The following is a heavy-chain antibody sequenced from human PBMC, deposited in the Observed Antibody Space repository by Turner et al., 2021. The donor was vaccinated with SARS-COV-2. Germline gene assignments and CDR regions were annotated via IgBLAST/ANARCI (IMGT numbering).Heavy chain of an antibody. CDR3: AKNEMAMIVVVITLFDY. J-gene: IGHJ4*02. D-gene: IGHD3-22*01. Sequence: EVQLLESVGGLVQPGGSLILSCSASVSTFSSYAMSWVRQAPGKGLEWVSAISGSGGRTYYADSVKGRFTISRDNSKNTLYLQMNSLRAEDTAVYYCAKNEMAMIVVVITLFDYWGQGTLVTVSS. V-gene: IGHV3-23*01. CDR1: VSTFSSYA. CDR2: ISGSGGRT.